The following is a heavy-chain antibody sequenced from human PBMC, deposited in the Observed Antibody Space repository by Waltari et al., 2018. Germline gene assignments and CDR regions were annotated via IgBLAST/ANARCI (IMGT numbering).Heavy chain of an antibody. D-gene: IGHD2-21*02. CDR2: IQQNGSEK. CDR3: ARDLVATPP. V-gene: IGHV3-7*01. Sequence: EVQLVESGGDLVQPGGCLRISCAASGLTFGRSWMTWVRQAPGKGLEGVGNIQQNGSEKWYADSVRGRFTISRDNAMNSLYLQMNSLRVEDTAVYYCARDLVATPPWGQGTLVTVSS. J-gene: IGHJ5*02. CDR1: GLTFGRSW.